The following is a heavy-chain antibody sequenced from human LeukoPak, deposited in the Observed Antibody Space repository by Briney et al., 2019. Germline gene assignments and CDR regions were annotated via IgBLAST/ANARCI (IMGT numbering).Heavy chain of an antibody. Sequence: SETLSLTCTVSGGSISSGYYWGWIRQPPGKGLEWIGSIYHSGSTYYNPSLKSRVTISVDTSKNQFSLKLSSVTAADTAVYYCARVGGMTPDYWGQGTLVTVSS. CDR3: ARVGGMTPDY. CDR1: GGSISSGYY. D-gene: IGHD2-15*01. CDR2: IYHSGST. J-gene: IGHJ4*02. V-gene: IGHV4-38-2*02.